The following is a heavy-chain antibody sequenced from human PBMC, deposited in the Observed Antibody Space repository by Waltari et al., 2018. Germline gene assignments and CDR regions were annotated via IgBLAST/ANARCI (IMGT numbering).Heavy chain of an antibody. V-gene: IGHV4-31*03. CDR1: GGSISSGGYY. J-gene: IGHJ6*02. CDR2: IYHSGST. CDR3: ARGAAVANYYYYYGMDV. D-gene: IGHD6-19*01. Sequence: QVQLQESGPGLVKPSQTLSLTCIVSGGSISSGGYYWSWIRQHPGKGLEWIGYIYHSGSTYYNPSLKSRVTISVDRSKNQFSLKLSSVTAADTAVYYCARGAAVANYYYYYGMDVWGQGTTVTVSS.